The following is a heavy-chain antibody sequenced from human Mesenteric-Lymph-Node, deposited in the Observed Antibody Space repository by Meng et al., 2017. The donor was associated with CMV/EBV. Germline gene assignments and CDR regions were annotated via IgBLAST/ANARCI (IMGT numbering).Heavy chain of an antibody. CDR3: ARNLYLTPGGSYADY. J-gene: IGHJ4*02. Sequence: SKTLSLTCAVYGGYFSGYYWSWIRQPPGKGLEWIGEINPSGSTNYNPSLESRFTISVDTSKNQFSLKVSSVTAADTAVYYCARNLYLTPGGSYADYWGQGTLVTVSS. CDR2: INPSGST. D-gene: IGHD5-18*01. CDR1: GGYFSGYY. V-gene: IGHV4-34*01.